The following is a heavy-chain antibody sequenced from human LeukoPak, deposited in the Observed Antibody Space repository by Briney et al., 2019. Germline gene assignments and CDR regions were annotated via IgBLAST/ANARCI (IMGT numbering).Heavy chain of an antibody. J-gene: IGHJ4*02. CDR1: GFTSGGYA. CDR3: ANSSGYSYGLNY. Sequence: PGGSLRLSGAASGFTSGGYAMDGVRQAPGKGLEGVALISYDGSNKYYRDSVKGRFTIYRDNSKHTLYLQMQSLREEDTAMYYCANSSGYSYGLNYWGQGTLVTVSS. CDR2: ISYDGSNK. D-gene: IGHD5-18*01. V-gene: IGHV3-30*18.